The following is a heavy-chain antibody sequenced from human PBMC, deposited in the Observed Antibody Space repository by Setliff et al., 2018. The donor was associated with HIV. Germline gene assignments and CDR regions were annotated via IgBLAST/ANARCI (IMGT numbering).Heavy chain of an antibody. CDR1: GFTFTSSA. D-gene: IGHD3-10*01. V-gene: IGHV1-58*02. CDR2: IVVGSGNT. J-gene: IGHJ3*02. Sequence: SVKVSCKASGFTFTSSAMQWVRQARGQRLEWIGWIVVGSGNTNYAQKFQERVAMTEDMSADTTYLQLNSLTSEDTAVYYCTTDQGLFVAFNIWGQGTMVTVSS. CDR3: TTDQGLFVAFNI.